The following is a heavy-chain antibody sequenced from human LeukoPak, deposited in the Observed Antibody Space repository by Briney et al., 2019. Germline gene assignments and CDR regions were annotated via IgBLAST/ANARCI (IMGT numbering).Heavy chain of an antibody. J-gene: IGHJ6*02. V-gene: IGHV3-15*01. Sequence: GGSLRLSCAASGFTFSNAWMSWVRQAPGKGLEWVGRIKSKTDGGTTDYAAPVKGRFTISRDDSKNTLYLQMNSLKTEDTAVYYCTTDYGSGTHGAFYYYYGMDVWGQGTTVTVSS. D-gene: IGHD3-10*01. CDR3: TTDYGSGTHGAFYYYYGMDV. CDR2: IKSKTDGGTT. CDR1: GFTFSNAW.